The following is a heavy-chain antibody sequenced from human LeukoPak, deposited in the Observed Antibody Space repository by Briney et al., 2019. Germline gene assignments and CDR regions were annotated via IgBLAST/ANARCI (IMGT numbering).Heavy chain of an antibody. CDR3: ARAGTTMVRGVITRNYYFDY. CDR2: IRAYNGNT. Sequence: ASVKVSCKASGYTFTSYGISWVRQAPGQGLEWMGWIRAYNGNTNYAQKLQDRVTMTTDTSTSTAYMELRSLRSDDTAVYYCARAGTTMVRGVITRNYYFDYWGQGTLVTVYS. J-gene: IGHJ4*02. V-gene: IGHV1-18*01. D-gene: IGHD3-10*01. CDR1: GYTFTSYG.